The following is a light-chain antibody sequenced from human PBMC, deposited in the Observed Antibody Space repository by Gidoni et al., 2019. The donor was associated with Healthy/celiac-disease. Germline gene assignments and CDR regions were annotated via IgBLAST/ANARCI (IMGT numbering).Light chain of an antibody. CDR1: SSDVGGYNY. Sequence: SALTQPRSVSGSPGHSVTISCTGTSSDVGGYNYVSWYQQNPGKAPKLMIYDVSKRPSGVPDRFSGSKSGNTASLTISGLQAEDEADYYCCSYAGSYTWVFGGGTKLTVL. J-gene: IGLJ3*02. CDR3: CSYAGSYTWV. V-gene: IGLV2-11*01. CDR2: DVS.